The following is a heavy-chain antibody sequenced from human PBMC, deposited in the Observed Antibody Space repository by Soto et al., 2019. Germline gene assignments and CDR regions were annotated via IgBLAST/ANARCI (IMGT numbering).Heavy chain of an antibody. CDR2: INHSGST. CDR1: GGSFSGYY. V-gene: IGHV4-34*01. D-gene: IGHD3-3*01. J-gene: IGHJ4*02. CDR3: ARHKRITVVGVAPIRGIFDF. Sequence: SETLSLTCAVYGGSFSGYYWSWIRQPPGKGLEWIGEINHSGSTNYNPSLKSRVTISVDTSKNQFSLKLSSVTAADTAVYYCARHKRITVVGVAPIRGIFDFWGQGDLVTVSS.